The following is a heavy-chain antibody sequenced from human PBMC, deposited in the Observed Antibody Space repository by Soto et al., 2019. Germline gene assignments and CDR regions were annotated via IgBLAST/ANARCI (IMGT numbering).Heavy chain of an antibody. Sequence: SETLSLTCTVSGGSISSSSYYWGWIRQPPGKGLEWIGSIYYSGSTYYNPSLKSRVTISVDTSKNQFSLKLSSVTAADTAVYYCARHLSLDYDFWTGSHTPNWFDPWGQGTLVTVSS. CDR1: GGSISSSSYY. V-gene: IGHV4-39*01. D-gene: IGHD3-3*01. J-gene: IGHJ5*02. CDR3: ARHLSLDYDFWTGSHTPNWFDP. CDR2: IYYSGST.